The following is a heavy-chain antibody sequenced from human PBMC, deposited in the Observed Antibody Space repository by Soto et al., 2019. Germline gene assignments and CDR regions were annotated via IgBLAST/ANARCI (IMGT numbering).Heavy chain of an antibody. V-gene: IGHV3-74*01. CDR2: INNDETSI. J-gene: IGHJ3*02. Sequence: EVQLVESGGGLVQPGGSLRLSCAASGFTFSSYWIHWVRQAPGKGLVWVSRINNDETSISYADSVKGRFTISRDNAKNTLYLQMNSLRAEDTAVYYCIRGIGSRAFDIWGQGTMFTVSS. CDR3: IRGIGSRAFDI. D-gene: IGHD6-13*01. CDR1: GFTFSSYW.